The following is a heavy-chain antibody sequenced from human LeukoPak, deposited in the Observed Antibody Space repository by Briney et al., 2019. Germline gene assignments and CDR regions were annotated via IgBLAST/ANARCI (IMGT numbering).Heavy chain of an antibody. J-gene: IGHJ3*02. CDR1: GFTFNNYE. V-gene: IGHV3-48*03. CDR2: ISSSGITI. CDR3: ARELLERLRGAFDI. Sequence: GGSLRLSCAASGFTFNNYEMNWVRQAPGKGLECVSYISSSGITIYYADSVKGRFTISRDNAKNSLYLQKNSLRDEDTAVYYCARELLERLRGAFDIWGQGTLVTVSS. D-gene: IGHD1-1*01.